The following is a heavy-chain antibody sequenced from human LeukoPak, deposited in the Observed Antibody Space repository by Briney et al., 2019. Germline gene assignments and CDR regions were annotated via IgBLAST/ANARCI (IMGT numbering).Heavy chain of an antibody. CDR3: ARSYYDSSGYPEGFDY. D-gene: IGHD3-22*01. CDR1: GYTFTGYY. CDR2: INPNSGGT. V-gene: IGHV1-2*02. Sequence: ASVKVSCKASGYTFTGYYMHWVRQAPGQGLEWIGWINPNSGGTNYAQKFQGRVTMTRDTSISTAYMELSRLRSDDTAVYYCARSYYDSSGYPEGFDYWGQGTLVTVSS. J-gene: IGHJ4*02.